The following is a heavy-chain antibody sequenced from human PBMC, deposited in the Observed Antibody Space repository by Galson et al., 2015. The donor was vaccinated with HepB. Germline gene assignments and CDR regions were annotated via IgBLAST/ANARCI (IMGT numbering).Heavy chain of an antibody. CDR2: IYHSGST. Sequence: ETLSLTCAVSGGSISSSNWWSWVRQPPGKGLEWIGEIYHSGSTNYNPSLKSRVTISVDKSKNQFSLKLSSVTAADTAVYYCARSMWGYSGYDTYYGMDVWGQGSTVTVAS. CDR3: ARSMWGYSGYDTYYGMDV. D-gene: IGHD5-12*01. V-gene: IGHV4-4*02. CDR1: GGSISSSNW. J-gene: IGHJ6*02.